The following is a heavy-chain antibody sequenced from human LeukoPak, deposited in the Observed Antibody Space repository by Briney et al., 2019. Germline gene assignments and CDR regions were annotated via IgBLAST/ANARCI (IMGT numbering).Heavy chain of an antibody. CDR3: ARDSEMATITPYYYGMDV. CDR1: GGTLSSYA. CDR2: INPIFGTA. Sequence: SVKVSRKGSGGTLSSYAIRWVRQAPGQGLEWMGGINPIFGTANYAQKFQGRVTITADESTSTAYMELSSLRSEDTAVHYCARDSEMATITPYYYGMDVWGQGTTVTVSS. D-gene: IGHD5-24*01. V-gene: IGHV1-69*13. J-gene: IGHJ6*02.